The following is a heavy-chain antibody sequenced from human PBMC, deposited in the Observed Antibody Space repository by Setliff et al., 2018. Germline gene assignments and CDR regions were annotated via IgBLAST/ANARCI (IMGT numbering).Heavy chain of an antibody. J-gene: IGHJ6*03. CDR1: GGSISSYY. Sequence: PSETLSLTCTVSGGSISSYYWSWIRQPPGKGLEWIGHIYYSGSTNYNPSLKSRVIISVDTFRSQFSLQLTSVTAADTAVYYCARMTGFQYIDVWGKGTTVTVS. V-gene: IGHV4-59*08. D-gene: IGHD3-3*01. CDR3: ARMTGFQYIDV. CDR2: IYYSGST.